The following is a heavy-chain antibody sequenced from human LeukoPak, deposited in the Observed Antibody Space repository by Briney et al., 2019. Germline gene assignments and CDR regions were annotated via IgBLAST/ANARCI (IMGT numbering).Heavy chain of an antibody. CDR2: IGTAGDT. CDR1: GFTFSSYD. CDR3: ARAPSGIAAAGSVYYYYGMDV. J-gene: IGHJ6*02. Sequence: GGSLRLSCAASGFTFSSYDMHWVRQATGKGLEWVSAIGTAGDTYYPGSVKARFTSSRENAKNSLYLQMNSLRAGDTAVYYCARAPSGIAAAGSVYYYYGMDVWGQGTTVTVSS. V-gene: IGHV3-13*01. D-gene: IGHD6-13*01.